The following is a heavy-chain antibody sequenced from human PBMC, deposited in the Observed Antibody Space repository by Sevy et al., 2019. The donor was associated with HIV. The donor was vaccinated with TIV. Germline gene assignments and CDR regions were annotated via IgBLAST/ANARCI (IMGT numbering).Heavy chain of an antibody. CDR3: TTEYPSGPLDY. Sequence: GGSLRLSCTASGFTFSNAWMTWVRQAPGKGLEWVGRIESKTDGGTTDYPAPVKGRFTISSDDSKNTLYLQMNSLKTEYTAVYFCTTEYPSGPLDYWGQGTLVTVSS. V-gene: IGHV3-15*04. J-gene: IGHJ4*02. CDR2: IESKTDGGTT. CDR1: GFTFSNAW.